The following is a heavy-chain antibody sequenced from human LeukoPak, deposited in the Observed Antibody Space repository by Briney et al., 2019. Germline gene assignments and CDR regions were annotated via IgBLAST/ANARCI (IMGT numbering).Heavy chain of an antibody. D-gene: IGHD3-22*01. J-gene: IGHJ4*02. V-gene: IGHV3-30*02. CDR3: ARDYYDSSGPIDY. CDR2: IRYDGSNK. Sequence: GGSLRLSCAASGFTFSSYAMSWVRQAPGKGLEWVAFIRYDGSNKYYADSVKGRFTISRDNSKNTLYLQMNSLRAEDTAVYYCARDYYDSSGPIDYWGQGTLVTVSS. CDR1: GFTFSSYA.